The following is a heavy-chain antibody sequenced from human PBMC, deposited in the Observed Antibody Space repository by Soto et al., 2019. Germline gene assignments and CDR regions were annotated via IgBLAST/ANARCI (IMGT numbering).Heavy chain of an antibody. CDR2: ISSSSTYT. V-gene: IGHV3-21*03. Sequence: PGGSLRLSCVASGFAFSGYSMNWVRQAPGKGLEWVSSISSSSTYTYYGDSVRGRFTISRDNGKKSLYLQMSSLRVDDTAVYYCARGPSTAVPDYWGQGTLVTVSS. J-gene: IGHJ4*02. CDR3: ARGPSTAVPDY. CDR1: GFAFSGYS. D-gene: IGHD6-13*01.